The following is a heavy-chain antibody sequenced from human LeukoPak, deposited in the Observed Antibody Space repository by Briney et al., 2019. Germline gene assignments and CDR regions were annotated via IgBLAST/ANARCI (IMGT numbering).Heavy chain of an antibody. D-gene: IGHD3-9*01. V-gene: IGHV3-11*01. CDR2: ISSSGSTI. CDR3: ARDRHYDILTGSLDY. CDR1: GFTFSDYY. Sequence: GGSLRLSCAASGFTFSDYYMSWIRQAPGKGLEWVSYISSSGSTIYYADSVKGRFTISRDNAKNSLYLQMNSLRAEDMAVYYCARDRHYDILTGSLDYWGQGTLVTVSS. J-gene: IGHJ4*02.